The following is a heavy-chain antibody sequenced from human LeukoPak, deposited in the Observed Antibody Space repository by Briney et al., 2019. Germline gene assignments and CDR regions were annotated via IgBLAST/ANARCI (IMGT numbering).Heavy chain of an antibody. D-gene: IGHD3-10*01. CDR1: GYTLTELS. CDR2: FDPEDGET. Sequence: ASVKVSCKVSGYTLTELSMHWVRQAPGKGLEWMGGFDPEDGETTYAQKFQGRVTMTEDTSTDTAYMELSSLRSEDTAVYYCATASPPSYGSGSYYLFGYWGQGTLVTVSS. J-gene: IGHJ4*02. CDR3: ATASPPSYGSGSYYLFGY. V-gene: IGHV1-24*01.